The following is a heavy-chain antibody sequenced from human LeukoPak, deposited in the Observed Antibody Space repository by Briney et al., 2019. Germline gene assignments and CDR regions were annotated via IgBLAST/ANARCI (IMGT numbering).Heavy chain of an antibody. CDR3: AREAPVLWLGELAVRTNWFDP. CDR2: IIPIFGTA. J-gene: IGHJ5*02. D-gene: IGHD3-10*01. Sequence: SVKVSCKASAGTFSSYSIIGVGHAPRRGREGMGGIIPIFGTANYAHKFQDRVTSTTAESTSTAYMELSSLRSEDTAVYYCAREAPVLWLGELAVRTNWFDPWGQGTLVTVSS. CDR1: AGTFSSYS. V-gene: IGHV1-69*05.